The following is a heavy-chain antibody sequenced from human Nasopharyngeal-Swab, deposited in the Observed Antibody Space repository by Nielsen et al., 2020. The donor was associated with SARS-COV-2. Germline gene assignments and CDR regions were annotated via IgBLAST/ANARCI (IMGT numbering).Heavy chain of an antibody. V-gene: IGHV3-23*01. Sequence: GESLKISCAASGFTFSDYSMNWVRQAPGKGLEWVSAISGSGGSTYYADSVKGRFTISRDNSKNTLYLQMNSLRAEDTAVYYCAKAIAARPPLSYWGQGTLVTVSS. CDR1: GFTFSDYS. CDR3: AKAIAARPPLSY. D-gene: IGHD6-6*01. CDR2: ISGSGGST. J-gene: IGHJ4*02.